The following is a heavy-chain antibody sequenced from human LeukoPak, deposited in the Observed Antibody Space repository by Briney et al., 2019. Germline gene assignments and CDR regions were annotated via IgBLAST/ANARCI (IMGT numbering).Heavy chain of an antibody. D-gene: IGHD6-19*01. V-gene: IGHV3-21*01. CDR1: GFTFSDFS. CDR3: TRGPTLMGVAGTWPLDY. CDR2: ISSGSTYI. J-gene: IGHJ4*02. Sequence: GGSLRLSCAASGFTFSDFSMHWVRQAPGKGLEWVSSISSGSTYIYSADSLKGRFTISRDNAKKSLYLQMNSLRDEDSAVYHCTRGPTLMGVAGTWPLDYWGQGTLVTVSS.